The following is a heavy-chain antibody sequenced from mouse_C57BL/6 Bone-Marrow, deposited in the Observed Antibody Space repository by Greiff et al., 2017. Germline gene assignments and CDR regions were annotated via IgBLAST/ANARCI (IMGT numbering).Heavy chain of an antibody. CDR2: IDPSDSYT. CDR3: ARSSPNYYGSSPAWFAY. CDR1: GYTFTSYW. D-gene: IGHD1-1*01. V-gene: IGHV1-69*01. J-gene: IGHJ3*01. Sequence: QVQLKQPGAELVMPGASVKLSCKASGYTFTSYWMHWVKQRPGQGLEWIGEIDPSDSYTNYNQKFKGKSTLTVDKSSSTAYMQLSSLTSEDSAVYYCARSSPNYYGSSPAWFAYWGQGTLVTVSA.